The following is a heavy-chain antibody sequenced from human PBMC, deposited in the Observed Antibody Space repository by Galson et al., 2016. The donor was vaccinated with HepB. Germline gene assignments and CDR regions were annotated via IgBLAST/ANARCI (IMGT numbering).Heavy chain of an antibody. CDR1: GGTFSSYG. CDR2: IIPIFGTA. D-gene: IGHD1-26*01. V-gene: IGHV1-69*13. Sequence: SVKVSCKASGGTFSSYGISWVRQAPGQGLEWMGGIIPIFGTANYAQKFQGRVTITADESTNTAHMELSSLRSEDTAVYYCAREVERRWELLGVDYWGQGTLVTVSS. CDR3: AREVERRWELLGVDY. J-gene: IGHJ4*02.